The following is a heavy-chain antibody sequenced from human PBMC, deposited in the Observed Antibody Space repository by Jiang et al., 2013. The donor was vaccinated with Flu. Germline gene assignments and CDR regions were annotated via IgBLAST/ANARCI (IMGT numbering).Heavy chain of an antibody. J-gene: IGHJ4*02. V-gene: IGHV5-51*01. CDR2: IYPGDSDT. Sequence: VKKPGESLKISCKGSGYSFTTYWIGWVRQMPGKGLEWMGIIYPGDSDTKYSPSFQGQVTISVDKSISTAYLQWSGLEASDTAMYYCVTYSSGYYYFDFWGQGTLVTVSS. CDR1: GYSFTTYW. CDR3: VTYSSGYYYFDF. D-gene: IGHD3-22*01.